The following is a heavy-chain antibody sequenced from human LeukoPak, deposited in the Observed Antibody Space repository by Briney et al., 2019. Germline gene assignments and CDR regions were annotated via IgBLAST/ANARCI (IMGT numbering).Heavy chain of an antibody. Sequence: PGGSLRLSCAASGFTFSSYGMHWVRQAPGKGLEWVAVIWYDGSNKYYADSVKGRFTISRDNSKNTLYLQMNSLRAEDTAVYYCASLVGATDAFDIWGQGTMVTVSS. CDR1: GFTFSSYG. J-gene: IGHJ3*02. V-gene: IGHV3-33*01. D-gene: IGHD1-26*01. CDR3: ASLVGATDAFDI. CDR2: IWYDGSNK.